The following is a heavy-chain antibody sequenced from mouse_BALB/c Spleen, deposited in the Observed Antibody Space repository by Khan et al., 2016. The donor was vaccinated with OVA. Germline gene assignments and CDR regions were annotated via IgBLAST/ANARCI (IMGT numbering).Heavy chain of an antibody. J-gene: IGHJ3*01. CDR1: GFTFSDYY. CDR3: ARGFYGDPLAY. Sequence: EVQLQESGGGLVKPGGSLKLSCAASGFTFSDYYMYWVSQTPEKRLEWVATISDGGSYTYYQDNMKGRYTISRDDAKNNLYLQMSSLKSDDTAMYYCARGFYGDPLAYWGQGTLVTVSA. CDR2: ISDGGSYT. V-gene: IGHV5-4*02. D-gene: IGHD2-13*01.